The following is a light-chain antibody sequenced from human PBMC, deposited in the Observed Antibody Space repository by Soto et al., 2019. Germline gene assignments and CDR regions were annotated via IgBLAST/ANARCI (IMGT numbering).Light chain of an antibody. CDR1: SSDVGGYNY. J-gene: IGLJ2*01. CDR3: QSYDSSLSGSEV. V-gene: IGLV2-14*01. Sequence: QSVLTQPASVSGSPGQSITISCTGTSSDVGGYNYVSWYQQHPGKAPKLMIYDVSNRPSGVSNRFSGSKSGNTASLTISGLQAEDEADYYCQSYDSSLSGSEVFGGGTQLTVL. CDR2: DVS.